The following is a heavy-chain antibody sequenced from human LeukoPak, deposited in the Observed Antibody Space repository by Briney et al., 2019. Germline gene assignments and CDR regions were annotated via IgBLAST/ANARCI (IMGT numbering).Heavy chain of an antibody. V-gene: IGHV3-30*02. CDR1: GFTFSTYG. CDR3: AARDFWSGPASDY. D-gene: IGHD3-3*01. Sequence: GGSLRLSCAASGFTFSTYGTHWVRQAPGKGLEWVAFIRYDGSEKYYADSVKGRFTISRDNSKNTLYLQMNSLRVEDTAVYYCAARDFWSGPASDYWGQGTLVTVSS. J-gene: IGHJ4*02. CDR2: IRYDGSEK.